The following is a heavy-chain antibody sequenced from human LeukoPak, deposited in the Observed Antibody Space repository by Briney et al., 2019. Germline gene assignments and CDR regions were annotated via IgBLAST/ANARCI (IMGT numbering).Heavy chain of an antibody. D-gene: IGHD2-15*01. Sequence: YPGGSLRLSCAASGFTFSSYAMHWVRQAPGKGLEWVAVISYDGSNKYYADSVKGRFTISRDNSKNTLYLQMNSLRAEDTAVYYCASDVVAAQPCYWGQGTLVTVSS. V-gene: IGHV3-30*04. CDR1: GFTFSSYA. CDR2: ISYDGSNK. J-gene: IGHJ4*02. CDR3: ASDVVAAQPCY.